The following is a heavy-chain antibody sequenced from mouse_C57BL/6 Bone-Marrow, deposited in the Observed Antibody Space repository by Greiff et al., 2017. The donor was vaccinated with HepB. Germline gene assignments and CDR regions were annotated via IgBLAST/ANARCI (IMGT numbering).Heavy chain of an antibody. J-gene: IGHJ1*03. CDR3: ARHDDGGGYFDV. Sequence: EVQVVESGGDLVKPGGSLKLSCAASGFTFSSYGMSWVRQTPDKRLEWVATISSGGSYTYYPDSVKGRFTISRDNAKNTLYLQMSSLKSEDTAMYYCARHDDGGGYFDVWGTGTTVTVSS. CDR2: ISSGGSYT. CDR1: GFTFSSYG. V-gene: IGHV5-6*01. D-gene: IGHD2-3*01.